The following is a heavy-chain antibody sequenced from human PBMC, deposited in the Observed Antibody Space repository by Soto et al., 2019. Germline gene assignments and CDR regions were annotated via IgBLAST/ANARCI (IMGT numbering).Heavy chain of an antibody. J-gene: IGHJ6*02. Sequence: SGPTLVNPTQTLTLTCTFSGFSLSTSGMCVSWIRQPPGKALEWLARIDWDDDKYYSTSLKTRLTISKDTSKNQVVLTMTNMDPVDTATYYCARIRGYSYGDKYSYYSSGMDVWGQGTTVPVSS. V-gene: IGHV2-70*11. CDR3: ARIRGYSYGDKYSYYSSGMDV. CDR2: IDWDDDK. CDR1: GFSLSTSGMC. D-gene: IGHD5-18*01.